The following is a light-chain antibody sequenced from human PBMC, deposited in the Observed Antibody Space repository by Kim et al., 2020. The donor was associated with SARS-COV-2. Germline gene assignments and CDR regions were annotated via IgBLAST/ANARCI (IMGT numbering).Light chain of an antibody. V-gene: IGKV3-15*01. CDR3: QHYNNWPLT. CDR1: QSVSSN. Sequence: VSPEERATLSCRASQSVSSNLAWYQQKPGQSPRLLIYGASTRATGIPARFSGSGSGTEFTLTISSLQSEDVAVYYCQHYNNWPLTFGGGTKVDIK. CDR2: GAS. J-gene: IGKJ4*01.